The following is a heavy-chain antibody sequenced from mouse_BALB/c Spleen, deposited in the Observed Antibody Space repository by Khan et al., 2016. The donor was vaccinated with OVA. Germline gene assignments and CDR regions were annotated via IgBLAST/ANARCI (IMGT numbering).Heavy chain of an antibody. Sequence: QVQLQQSGPELKKPGETVKISCKASGYTFTNYGMNWVKQAPEKGLKWMGWINTYTGEPTYADDFKGRFAFSLETSASTAYLQINNLKNEDTATYFCARVGYNGTMDYWGQGTSVTVSS. CDR3: ARVGYNGTMDY. CDR1: GYTFTNYG. J-gene: IGHJ4*01. V-gene: IGHV9-3-1*01. CDR2: INTYTGEP. D-gene: IGHD2-14*01.